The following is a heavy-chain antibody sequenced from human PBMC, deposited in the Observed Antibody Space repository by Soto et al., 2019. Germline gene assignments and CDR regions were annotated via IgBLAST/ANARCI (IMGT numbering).Heavy chain of an antibody. V-gene: IGHV1-18*01. D-gene: IGHD3-3*01. J-gene: IGHJ6*02. Sequence: QVQMVQSGGEVKKPGASVKVSCKTSGYTFTDYGISWVRQAPGQGLEWMGWINTYNDKTDYTQKLQARVTLTTDSATTTAYMGLRRLPSDDTAVYYCARGYDIWSGRSFGMDVWGQGTTIIVSS. CDR1: GYTFTDYG. CDR3: ARGYDIWSGRSFGMDV. CDR2: INTYNDKT.